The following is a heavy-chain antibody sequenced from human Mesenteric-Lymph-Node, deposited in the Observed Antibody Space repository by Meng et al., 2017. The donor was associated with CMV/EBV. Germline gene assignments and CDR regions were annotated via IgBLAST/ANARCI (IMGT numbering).Heavy chain of an antibody. CDR2: IRSKAYGGTT. J-gene: IGHJ4*02. CDR3: TSRTERRAYYFDY. Sequence: GESLKISCTASGFTFGDYAMSWVRQAPGKGLEWVGFIRSKAYGGTTEYAASVKGRFTISRDDSKSIAYLQMNSLKTEDTAVYYCTSRTERRAYYFDYWGQGTLVTVSS. V-gene: IGHV3-49*04. D-gene: IGHD4-17*01. CDR1: GFTFGDYA.